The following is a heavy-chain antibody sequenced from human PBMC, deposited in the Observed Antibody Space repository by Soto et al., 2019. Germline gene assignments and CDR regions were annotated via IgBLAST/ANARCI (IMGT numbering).Heavy chain of an antibody. D-gene: IGHD3-3*01. V-gene: IGHV3-23*01. CDR1: GFTFSSYA. CDR3: ARGSPSYYDFWSGYYYYYYMDV. CDR2: ISGSGGTI. J-gene: IGHJ6*03. Sequence: PGGSLRLSCAASGFTFSSYAMSWVRQAPGKGLEWVSAISGSGGTIYYADSVKGRFTISRDNAKNSLYLQMNSLRAEDTAVYYCARGSPSYYDFWSGYYYYYYMDVWGKGTTVTVSS.